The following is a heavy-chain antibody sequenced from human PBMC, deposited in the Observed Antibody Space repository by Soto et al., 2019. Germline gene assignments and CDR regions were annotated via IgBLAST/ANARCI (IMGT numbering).Heavy chain of an antibody. V-gene: IGHV2-5*02. CDR3: AHRPNCWTTSCFYFDY. CDR2: VYWDDEK. Sequence: QITLKESGPTLVKPTQTLTLTCTFSGFSLSTSGVGVGWIRQPPGKALEWLALVYWDDEKRYSPSLKSRLTITKDTSKNQVVLTMTNMAPVDTATYYCAHRPNCWTTSCFYFDYWGQGILVTVSS. J-gene: IGHJ4*02. CDR1: GFSLSTSGVG. D-gene: IGHD2-2*01.